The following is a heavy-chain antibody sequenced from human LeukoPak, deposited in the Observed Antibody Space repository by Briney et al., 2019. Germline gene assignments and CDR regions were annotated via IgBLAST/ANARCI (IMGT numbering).Heavy chain of an antibody. CDR2: ISAYNGNT. CDR3: ARAGTTSSSTPDY. J-gene: IGHJ4*02. CDR1: GYTFSTYG. Sequence: ASVKVSCKASGYTFSTYGITWVRQAPGRGPEWMGWISAYNGNTNYAQKFQGRVTMTTDTSASTAYMELRSLRSDDTAVYYCARAGTTSSSTPDYWGQGTLVTVSS. D-gene: IGHD6-6*01. V-gene: IGHV1-18*01.